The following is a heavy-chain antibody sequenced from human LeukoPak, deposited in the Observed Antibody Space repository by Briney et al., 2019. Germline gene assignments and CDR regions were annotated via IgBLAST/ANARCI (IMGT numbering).Heavy chain of an antibody. CDR1: GFTFSNYA. J-gene: IGHJ3*02. CDR3: ANAYYYDSSGYPIDAFDI. D-gene: IGHD3-22*01. CDR2: ISGNGGNT. Sequence: GGSLRLSCAASGFTFSNYAMSWVRQAPGKGLEWVSAISGNGGNTYYADSVKGRFTISRDNSKNTLYMQMNSLRAEDTAVYYCANAYYYDSSGYPIDAFDIWGQGTMVTVSS. V-gene: IGHV3-23*01.